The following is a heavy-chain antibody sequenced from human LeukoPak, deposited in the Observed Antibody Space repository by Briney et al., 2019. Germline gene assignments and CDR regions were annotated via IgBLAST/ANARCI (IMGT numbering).Heavy chain of an antibody. J-gene: IGHJ6*03. CDR1: GFTVSSNY. CDR3: ARETYSSSWYNGPRNYYYYYMDV. D-gene: IGHD6-13*01. CDR2: IYSGGST. Sequence: GGSLRLSCAASGFTVSSNYMSWVRQAPGKGLEWVSVIYSGGSTYYADSVKGRFTISRDNSKNTLYLQMNSLRAEDTAVYYCARETYSSSWYNGPRNYYYYYMDVWGKGTTVTISS. V-gene: IGHV3-66*01.